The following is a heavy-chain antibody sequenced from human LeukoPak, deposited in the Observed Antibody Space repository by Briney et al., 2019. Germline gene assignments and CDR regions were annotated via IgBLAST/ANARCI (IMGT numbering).Heavy chain of an antibody. CDR2: IISASSTI. D-gene: IGHD5-18*01. Sequence: GGSLRLSCTASSGSSMNWVRQAPGKGLEWVAYIISASSTIYYADSVEGRFTISRDNAQNSLNLQMNSLRAEDTAVYYCAREGVGYGYFGYMDVWGKGTTVTVSS. CDR1: SGSS. J-gene: IGHJ6*03. V-gene: IGHV3-48*04. CDR3: AREGVGYGYFGYMDV.